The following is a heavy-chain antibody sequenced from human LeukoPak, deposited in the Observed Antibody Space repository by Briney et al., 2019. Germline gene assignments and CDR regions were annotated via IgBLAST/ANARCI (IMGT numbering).Heavy chain of an antibody. Sequence: SETLSLTCTVSGGSISSYYWSWIRQPPGKGLEWIGNIYYSWSTNYNPSLKSRVTISVDTSKNQFSLKLSSVTAADTAVYYCARRGLREGSGSYFRQRYHGSFDYWGQGTLVTVSS. J-gene: IGHJ4*02. D-gene: IGHD3-10*01. CDR1: GGSISSYY. V-gene: IGHV4-59*12. CDR3: ARRGLREGSGSYFRQRYHGSFDY. CDR2: IYYSWST.